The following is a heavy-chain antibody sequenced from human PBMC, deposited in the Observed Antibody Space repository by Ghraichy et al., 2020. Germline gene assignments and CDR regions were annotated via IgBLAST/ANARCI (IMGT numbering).Heavy chain of an antibody. Sequence: GGSLNISCEASGFTFSSYWMHWVRQAPGKGLVWVSRISSDGTSTTYADYVKGRFTISRDNAKNTLYLQMNRLRAEDTAIYYCARVLSSYHFDYWGQGNLVTVSS. J-gene: IGHJ4*02. V-gene: IGHV3-74*01. CDR3: ARVLSSYHFDY. D-gene: IGHD3-16*01. CDR2: ISSDGTST. CDR1: GFTFSSYW.